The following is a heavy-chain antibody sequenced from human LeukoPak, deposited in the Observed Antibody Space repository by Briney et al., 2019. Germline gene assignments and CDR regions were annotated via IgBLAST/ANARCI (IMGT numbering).Heavy chain of an antibody. CDR2: IYWDDDK. CDR1: GGSISSYYW. J-gene: IGHJ5*02. D-gene: IGHD2-15*01. Sequence: TLSLTCTVSGGSISSYYWSWIRQPPGKALEWLALIYWDDDKRYSPSLKNRLTITNDTSKNQVVLTMTNMDPVDTATYYCAHRGYCTGGSCYSSGNWFDPWGQGILVTVSS. CDR3: AHRGYCTGGSCYSSGNWFDP. V-gene: IGHV2-5*08.